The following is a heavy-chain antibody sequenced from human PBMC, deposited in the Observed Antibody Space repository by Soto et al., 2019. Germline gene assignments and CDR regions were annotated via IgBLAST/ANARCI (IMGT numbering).Heavy chain of an antibody. J-gene: IGHJ4*02. V-gene: IGHV4-39*01. Sequence: PSETLSLTCTVSGGSISSSSSYWAWIRQPPGQGLDWIVSIYYTGTTHYKPSLESRISTSVDTSKNQFSLKLSSVTAADTAVYYCARRKANAGGYHYFDLWGQGTLVTVSS. CDR1: GGSISSSSSY. CDR2: IYYTGTT. D-gene: IGHD2-8*02. CDR3: ARRKANAGGYHYFDL.